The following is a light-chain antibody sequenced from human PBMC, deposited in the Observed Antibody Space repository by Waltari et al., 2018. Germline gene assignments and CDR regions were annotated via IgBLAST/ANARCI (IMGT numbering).Light chain of an antibody. V-gene: IGKV3-20*01. CDR1: QSVERY. Sequence: EIVLTQSPGTLSLSPGERATLSCRASQSVERYLAWYKQQHGQAPRLLIYDASTRATGIPDRFSGGGSGTDFSLTISRLEPEDFAVYYCQMYVRLPVTFGQGTKVEI. J-gene: IGKJ1*01. CDR2: DAS. CDR3: QMYVRLPVT.